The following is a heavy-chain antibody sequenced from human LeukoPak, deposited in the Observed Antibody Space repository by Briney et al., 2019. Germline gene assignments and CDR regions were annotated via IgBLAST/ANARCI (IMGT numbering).Heavy chain of an antibody. CDR2: IYNNENT. V-gene: IGHV4-4*07. CDR1: GDSISGYY. D-gene: IGHD3-3*01. CDR3: ARGSGFTAFDI. Sequence: SETLSLTCTVSGDSISGYYWSWIRQPAGKGLEWIGRIYNNENTNYNPSLKSRVTMSVDTSKDQFSLKLSSVTAADTAVYFCARGSGFTAFDIWGQGTVVTVSS. J-gene: IGHJ3*02.